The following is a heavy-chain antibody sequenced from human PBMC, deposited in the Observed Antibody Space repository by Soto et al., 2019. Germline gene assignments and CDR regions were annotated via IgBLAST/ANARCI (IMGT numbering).Heavy chain of an antibody. J-gene: IGHJ6*02. CDR1: GGSISSFGFY. CDR2: IYYSGST. V-gene: IGHV4-61*05. CDR3: ARVTGRYYYGMDV. D-gene: IGHD2-21*02. Sequence: NPSETLSLTCTVSGGSISSFGFYWGWIRQHPGKGLEWIGYIYYSGSTNYNPSLKSRVTISVDTSKNQFSLKLSSVTAADTAVYYCARVTGRYYYGMDVWGQGTTVTVSS.